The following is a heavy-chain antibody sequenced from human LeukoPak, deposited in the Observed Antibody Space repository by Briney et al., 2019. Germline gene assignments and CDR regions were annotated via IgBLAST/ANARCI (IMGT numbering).Heavy chain of an antibody. D-gene: IGHD5-18*01. CDR3: ARGRGGYSYGYYYYYYMDV. V-gene: IGHV1-24*01. CDR1: GYTLTELS. Sequence: ASVKVSCKVSGYTLTELSMHWVRQAPGKGLEWMGGFDPEDGETIYAQKFQGRVTMTEDTSTDTAYMELSSLRSEDTAVYYCARGRGGYSYGYYYYYYMDVWGKGTTVTVSS. J-gene: IGHJ6*03. CDR2: FDPEDGET.